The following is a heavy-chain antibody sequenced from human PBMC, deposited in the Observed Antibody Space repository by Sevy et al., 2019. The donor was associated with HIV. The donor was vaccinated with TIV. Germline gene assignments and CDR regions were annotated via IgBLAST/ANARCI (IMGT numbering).Heavy chain of an antibody. D-gene: IGHD5-18*01. Sequence: GGSLRLSCAASGFTVNSNYMTWXXXAPGKGXXGVSVIHSDDTTYHADSVKDRFTISRDNFKNTLYLHMSSLRAEDTAVYYCARGKSGYGYALNYWGQGTLVTVSS. J-gene: IGHJ4*02. V-gene: IGHV3-66*01. CDR3: ARGKSGYGYALNY. CDR2: IHSDDTT. CDR1: GFTVNSNY.